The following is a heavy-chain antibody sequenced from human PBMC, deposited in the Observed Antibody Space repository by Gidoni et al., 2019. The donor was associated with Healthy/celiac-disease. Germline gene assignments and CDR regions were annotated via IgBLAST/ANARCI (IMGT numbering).Heavy chain of an antibody. CDR1: GFTFSSYS. CDR2: ISSSSSYI. V-gene: IGHV3-21*01. Sequence: EVQLVESGGGLVKPGGSLRLSCAASGFTFSSYSMNWVRQAPGKGLEWVSSISSSSSYIYYADSVKGRFTITRDNDKNSLYLQMNSRRAEDTAVYYCARAYSSSSSDAFDIWGQGTMVTVSS. CDR3: ARAYSSSSSDAFDI. J-gene: IGHJ3*02. D-gene: IGHD6-6*01.